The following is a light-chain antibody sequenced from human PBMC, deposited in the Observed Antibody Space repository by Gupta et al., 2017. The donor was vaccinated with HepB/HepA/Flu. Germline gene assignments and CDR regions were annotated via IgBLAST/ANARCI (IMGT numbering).Light chain of an antibody. Sequence: DIQINPSPSPLSASVGDRVTITCRASQNVKNYVAWYQQKPGKAPKLLIYDASILESGVPSRFSGRGSGTDFTLTISSLQPEDVAAYYCHEYGAAPWTFGQGTKVEIK. CDR2: DAS. CDR1: QNVKNY. V-gene: IGKV1-27*01. J-gene: IGKJ1*01. CDR3: HEYGAAPWT.